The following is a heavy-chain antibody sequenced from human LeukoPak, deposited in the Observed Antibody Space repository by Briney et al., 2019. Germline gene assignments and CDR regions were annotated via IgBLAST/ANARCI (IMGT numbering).Heavy chain of an antibody. J-gene: IGHJ4*02. V-gene: IGHV4-38-2*02. D-gene: IGHD2-15*01. CDR1: GYSISSGYY. Sequence: TSETLSLTCTVSGYSISSGYYWGWIRQPPGKGPEWIGSIFHSGDVYYNPSLKSRVTLSVDPSKNRFSLKLTSVTAADTAIYYCARVVASTSIDSWGQGTLVTVSS. CDR2: IFHSGDV. CDR3: ARVVASTSIDS.